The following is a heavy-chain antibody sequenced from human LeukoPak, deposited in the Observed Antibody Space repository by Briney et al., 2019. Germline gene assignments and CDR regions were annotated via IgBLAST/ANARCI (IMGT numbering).Heavy chain of an antibody. V-gene: IGHV5-51*01. CDR1: GYSFTNYW. D-gene: IGHD6-13*01. CDR3: ARSHSSSWFDF. CDR2: IYPCDSDT. J-gene: IGHJ4*02. Sequence: GESLKISCKGSGYSFTNYWIGWVRQMPGKGLEWMGIIYPCDSDTRYSPSFQGQVTISADKSISTAYLQWSSLKASDTAMYYCARSHSSSWFDFWGQGTLVTVSS.